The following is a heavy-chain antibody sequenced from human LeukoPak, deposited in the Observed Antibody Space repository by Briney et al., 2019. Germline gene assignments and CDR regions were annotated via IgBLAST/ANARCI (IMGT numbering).Heavy chain of an antibody. Sequence: GASVKVSCKASGYTFTGYYMHWVRQAPGQGLEWMGWINPNSGGTNYAQKFQGRVTMTRDTSISTAYMELSRLRSDDTAVYYCARIGLACGSSETSIDYWGQGTLVTVSS. CDR3: ARIGLACGSSETSIDY. D-gene: IGHD2-2*01. CDR1: GYTFTGYY. V-gene: IGHV1-2*02. CDR2: INPNSGGT. J-gene: IGHJ4*02.